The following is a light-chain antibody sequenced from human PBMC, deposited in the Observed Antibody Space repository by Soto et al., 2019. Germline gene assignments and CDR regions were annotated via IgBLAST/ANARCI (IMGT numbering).Light chain of an antibody. Sequence: QTVVTQPPSASGTPGQRVTISCSGSSSNIGSNTVNWYQQLPGTAPKLLMYSNNQRPSGVPDRFSGSRSGTSASLAISGLQSEDEAEYYCAAWDNSLNGLYVFGTGTKLTVL. J-gene: IGLJ1*01. V-gene: IGLV1-44*01. CDR3: AAWDNSLNGLYV. CDR2: SNN. CDR1: SSNIGSNT.